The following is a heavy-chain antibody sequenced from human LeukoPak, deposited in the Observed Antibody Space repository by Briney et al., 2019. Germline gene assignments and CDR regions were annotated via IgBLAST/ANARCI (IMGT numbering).Heavy chain of an antibody. CDR1: GGSISSSSYY. V-gene: IGHV4-39*07. D-gene: IGHD5-24*01. J-gene: IGHJ3*02. CDR2: IYYSGST. CDR3: ARDLGRWPHATFDI. Sequence: SETLSLTCTVSGGSISSSSYYWGWIRQPPGKGLEWIGSIYYSGSTYYNPSLKSRVTISVDTSKNQFSLKLSSVTAADTAVYYCARDLGRWPHATFDIWGQGTMVTVSS.